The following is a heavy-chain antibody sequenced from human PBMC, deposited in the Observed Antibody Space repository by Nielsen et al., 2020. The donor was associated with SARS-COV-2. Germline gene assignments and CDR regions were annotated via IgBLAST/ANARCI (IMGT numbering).Heavy chain of an antibody. CDR2: TSTHESTI. Sequence: GESLKISCAASGFSLINYEMNWVRQAPGKGLEWLSYTSTHESTIYYADSVKGRVSISRDNAKKSLDLQMNSLRGEDTAVYYCARGVLDYWGQGALVTVSS. J-gene: IGHJ4*02. V-gene: IGHV3-48*01. CDR3: ARGVLDY. CDR1: GFSLINYE. D-gene: IGHD2-2*01.